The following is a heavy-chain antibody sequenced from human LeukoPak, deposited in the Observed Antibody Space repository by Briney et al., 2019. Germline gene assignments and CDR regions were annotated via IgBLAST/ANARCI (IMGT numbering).Heavy chain of an antibody. CDR2: ISYDGSNK. CDR3: ARDSGAHFDY. J-gene: IGHJ4*02. V-gene: IGHV3-30-3*01. D-gene: IGHD6-19*01. CDR1: GFTFSSYA. Sequence: PGGSLRLSCAASGFTFSSYAMHWVRQAPGKGLERVAVISYDGSNKYYADSVKGRFTISRDNSKNTLYLQMSSLRAEDTAVYYCARDSGAHFDYWGQGTLVTVSS.